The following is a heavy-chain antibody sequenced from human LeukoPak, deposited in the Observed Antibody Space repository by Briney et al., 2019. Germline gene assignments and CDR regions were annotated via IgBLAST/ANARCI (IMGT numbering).Heavy chain of an antibody. D-gene: IGHD3-3*01. CDR3: ARGSGRISIFGVPY. Sequence: PGGSLRLSCAASGFTFSSYGVNWVRQAPGKGLEWVSDISSGGSSIDYADSVKGRFTISRDNAKNSLYLQMNNLRAEDTAVYFCARGSGRISIFGVPYWGQGTLVTVSS. CDR2: ISSGGSSI. J-gene: IGHJ4*02. CDR1: GFTFSSYG. V-gene: IGHV3-48*01.